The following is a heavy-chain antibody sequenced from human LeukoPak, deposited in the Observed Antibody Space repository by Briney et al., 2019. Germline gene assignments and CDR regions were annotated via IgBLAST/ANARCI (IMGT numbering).Heavy chain of an antibody. J-gene: IGHJ5*02. CDR2: IKQDGSEK. CDR3: ARPPLGYCSSTSCPT. CDR1: GFTFSSYW. D-gene: IGHD2-2*01. Sequence: GGSLRLSCAASGFTFSSYWMSWVRQAPGKGLEGVANIKQDGSEKYYVDSVKGRFTISRDNAKNSLYLQMNSLRAEDTAVYYCARPPLGYCSSTSCPTWGQGTLVTVSS. V-gene: IGHV3-7*01.